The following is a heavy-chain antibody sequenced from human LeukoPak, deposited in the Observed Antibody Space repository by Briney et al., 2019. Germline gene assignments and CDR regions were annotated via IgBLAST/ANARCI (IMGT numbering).Heavy chain of an antibody. CDR2: IIPIFGTA. D-gene: IGHD3-22*01. CDR3: ARDNDSSGYYPHHYYYYMDV. CDR1: GGTFSSYA. J-gene: IGHJ6*03. Sequence: ASVKVSCKASGGTFSSYAISWVRQAPGQGLEWMGGIIPIFGTANYAQKFQGRVTITADESTSTAYMELSSLRSEDTAVYYCARDNDSSGYYPHHYYYYMDVWAKGPRSPSP. V-gene: IGHV1-69*13.